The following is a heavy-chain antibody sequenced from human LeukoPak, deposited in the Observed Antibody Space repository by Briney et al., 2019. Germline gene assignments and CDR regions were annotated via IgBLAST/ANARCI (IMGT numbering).Heavy chain of an antibody. Sequence: GGSLRLSCVASGFTFGTYWMHWVRQAPGKGLVWVSRINSDASMTNYSDSVKGRFTISRDNAKKTLYLQMNSLRVEDTALYYCVRDQDGGFDDWGQGTVVAVSS. CDR2: INSDASMT. CDR3: VRDQDGGFDD. V-gene: IGHV3-74*01. J-gene: IGHJ4*02. CDR1: GFTFGTYW.